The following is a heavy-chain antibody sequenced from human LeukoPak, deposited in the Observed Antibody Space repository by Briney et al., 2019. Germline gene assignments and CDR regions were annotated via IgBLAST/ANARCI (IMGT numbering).Heavy chain of an antibody. CDR3: ARDRSRKLLWLGDVFDY. D-gene: IGHD3-10*01. CDR1: GFTFSSYA. V-gene: IGHV3-30*04. CDR2: ISYDRSNK. Sequence: GGSLRLSCAASGFTFSSYAMHWVRQAPGKGLEWVAFISYDRSNKYYADSVKGRFTISRDNARNTLYLQMNSLRAEDTAVYYCARDRSRKLLWLGDVFDYWGQRTLVTVSS. J-gene: IGHJ4*02.